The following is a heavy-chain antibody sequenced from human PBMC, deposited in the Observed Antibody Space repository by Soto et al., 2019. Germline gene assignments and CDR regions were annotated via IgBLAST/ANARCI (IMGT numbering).Heavy chain of an antibody. V-gene: IGHV3-48*02. J-gene: IGHJ4*02. CDR2: ISSGGSTI. CDR3: ARGRQWPPKQLDY. D-gene: IGHD6-19*01. CDR1: GFSFSNYN. Sequence: AGGSLRLSCAASGFSFSNYNMNWVRQAPGRGLEWVSFISSGGSTIYYADSVKGRFTISRDNAKNSLYLQMNSLRDEDTAVYYCARGRQWPPKQLDYWGQGTLVTVSS.